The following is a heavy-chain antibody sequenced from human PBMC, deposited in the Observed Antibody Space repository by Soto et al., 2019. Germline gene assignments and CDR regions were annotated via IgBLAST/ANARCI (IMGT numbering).Heavy chain of an antibody. Sequence: QVQLVQSGAEVKKPGASVKVSCKASGYTFTSHGISWVRQAPGQGLEWMGWISAYNGDTNYPQKLQGRVTVTTETSTSAAYVERRSLRSADPAVYYCARMIRGSNTDYYHSADVWGKGTTATVSS. CDR1: GYTFTSHG. D-gene: IGHD3-10*01. V-gene: IGHV1-18*01. J-gene: IGHJ6*03. CDR3: ARMIRGSNTDYYHSADV. CDR2: ISAYNGDT.